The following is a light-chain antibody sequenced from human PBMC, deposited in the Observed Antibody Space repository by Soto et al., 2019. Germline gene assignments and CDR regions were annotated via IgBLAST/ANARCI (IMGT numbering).Light chain of an antibody. CDR2: GNS. V-gene: IGLV1-40*01. J-gene: IGLJ3*02. CDR1: SSNIGAGYD. Sequence: VLTQPPSVSGAPGQRVTISCTGSSSNIGAGYDVHWYQQLPGTAPKLLIFGNSNRPSGVPDRFSGSKSGTSASLAITGLQAEDEADYYCQSYDSSLSGSVFGGGTKLTVL. CDR3: QSYDSSLSGSV.